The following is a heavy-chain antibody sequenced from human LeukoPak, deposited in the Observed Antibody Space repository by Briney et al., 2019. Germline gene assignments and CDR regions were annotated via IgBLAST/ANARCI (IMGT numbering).Heavy chain of an antibody. Sequence: TGGSLRLSCAASGFTFSSYSMNWVRQAPGKGLEWVSYISSSSSTIYYADSVKGRFTISRDNAKNSLYLQMNSLRAEDTAVYYCARDSLDNVGYSSSWSDAFDIWGQGTMVTVSS. CDR1: GFTFSSYS. D-gene: IGHD6-13*01. CDR2: ISSSSSTI. V-gene: IGHV3-48*01. J-gene: IGHJ3*02. CDR3: ARDSLDNVGYSSSWSDAFDI.